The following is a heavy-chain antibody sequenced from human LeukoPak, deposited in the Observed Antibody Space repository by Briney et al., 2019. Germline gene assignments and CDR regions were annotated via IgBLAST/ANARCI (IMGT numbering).Heavy chain of an antibody. D-gene: IGHD3-3*01. CDR3: ARSYYDFWSGYIPLGY. J-gene: IGHJ4*02. Sequence: SETLSLTCTVSGGSISSSSYYWGWIRQPPGKGLEWIGSIYYSGSTYYNPSLKSRATISVDTSKNQFSLKLSSVTAADTAVYYCARSYYDFWSGYIPLGYWGQGTLVTVSS. V-gene: IGHV4-39*01. CDR2: IYYSGST. CDR1: GGSISSSSYY.